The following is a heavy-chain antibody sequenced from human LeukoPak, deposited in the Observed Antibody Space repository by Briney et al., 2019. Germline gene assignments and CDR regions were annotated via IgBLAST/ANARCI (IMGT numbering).Heavy chain of an antibody. CDR1: GFTFSSYG. CDR2: IRYDGSNK. CDR3: AKEGRYCSGGRCYSRAFDI. J-gene: IGHJ3*02. Sequence: GGSLRLSCAASGFTFSSYGMHWVRQAPGKGLEWVAFIRYDGSNKYYADSVKGRFTISRDNSKNTLYLQMNSLRTEDTAVYYCAKEGRYCSGGRCYSRAFDIWGQGTMVTVSS. D-gene: IGHD2-15*01. V-gene: IGHV3-30*02.